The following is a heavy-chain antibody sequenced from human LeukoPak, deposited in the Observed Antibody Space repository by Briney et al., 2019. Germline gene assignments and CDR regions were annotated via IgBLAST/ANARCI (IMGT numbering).Heavy chain of an antibody. J-gene: IGHJ4*02. Sequence: AASVKDSCKASGYTFTSYGISWVRQAPGQGREWMGWISAYNGNTNYAQKLQGRVTMTTDTSTSTAYMELRSLRSDDTAVYYCARHYVWGSYRHPDYWGQGTLVTVSS. V-gene: IGHV1-18*01. D-gene: IGHD3-16*02. CDR2: ISAYNGNT. CDR1: GYTFTSYG. CDR3: ARHYVWGSYRHPDY.